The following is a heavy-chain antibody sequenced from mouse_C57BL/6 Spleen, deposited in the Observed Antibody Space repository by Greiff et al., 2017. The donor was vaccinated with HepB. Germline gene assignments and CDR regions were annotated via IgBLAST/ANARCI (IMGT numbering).Heavy chain of an antibody. CDR2: IRSNSSNYAT. Sequence: EVMLVESGGGLVQPKGSLKLSCDASGFTFNTYAMHWVRQAPGKGLEWVARIRSNSSNYATYYADSVKDRFTISRDDSQDMLYLQMNNLKTEDTAMYYCVSSITTGYAMDYWGQGTSVTVSS. V-gene: IGHV10-3*01. D-gene: IGHD1-2*01. J-gene: IGHJ4*01. CDR1: GFTFNTYA. CDR3: VSSITTGYAMDY.